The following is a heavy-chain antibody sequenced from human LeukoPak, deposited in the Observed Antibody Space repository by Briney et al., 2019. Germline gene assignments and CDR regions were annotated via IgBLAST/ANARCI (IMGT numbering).Heavy chain of an antibody. CDR1: GFTFDDYA. CDR2: ISWNSGSI. Sequence: PGGSLRLSCAASGFTFDDYAMHWVRQAPGKGLEWVSGISWNSGSIGYADSVKGRFTISRDNAKNSLYLQMNSLRAEDTALYYCAKDIRPITMVRGVIISGSAFDYWGQGTLVTVSS. CDR3: AKDIRPITMVRGVIISGSAFDY. D-gene: IGHD3-10*01. J-gene: IGHJ4*02. V-gene: IGHV3-9*01.